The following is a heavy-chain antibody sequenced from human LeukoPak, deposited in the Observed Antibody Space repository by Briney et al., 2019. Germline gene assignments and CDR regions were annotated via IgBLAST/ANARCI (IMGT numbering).Heavy chain of an antibody. J-gene: IGHJ4*02. CDR3: ARPHYYDAIGYYFDY. CDR1: GYSFNNYW. V-gene: IGHV5-51*01. D-gene: IGHD3-22*01. Sequence: GESLKISCKGSGYSFNNYWIGWVRQMPGKGPQWMGIIYPSESDTRYSTSFQGQVTISTDKSIGTAYLQWSSPKASDTAMYYCARPHYYDAIGYYFDYWGQGTQVTVSS. CDR2: IYPSESDT.